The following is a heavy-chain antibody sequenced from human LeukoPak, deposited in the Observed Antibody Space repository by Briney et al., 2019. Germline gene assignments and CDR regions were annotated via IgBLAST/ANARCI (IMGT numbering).Heavy chain of an antibody. V-gene: IGHV3-73*01. CDR3: TRHNYDRSGYGAFDI. CDR2: IISMTNNYAT. J-gene: IGHJ3*02. D-gene: IGHD3-22*01. Sequence: GGPLRLSCAASGFTFSGSDIHWVRQASGKGLEWVGHIISMTNNYATADAASVKGRLTFSRDDSKNTAYIQMNSLKIEDTAVYYCTRHNYDRSGYGAFDIWGQGTMVTVSS. CDR1: GFTFSGSD.